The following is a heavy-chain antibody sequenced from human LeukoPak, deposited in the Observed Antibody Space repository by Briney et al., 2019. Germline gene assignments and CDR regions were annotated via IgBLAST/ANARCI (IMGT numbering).Heavy chain of an antibody. Sequence: EASVKVSCKASGGTFSSYAISWGGQAPGQGIEWMGRIIAIFGTANYAQKFQGRVTITTGESTSTAYMELSSLRSEDTAVYYCARGTGENYYDSNYWGQGTLVTVSS. J-gene: IGHJ4*02. V-gene: IGHV1-69*05. CDR3: ARGTGENYYDSNY. CDR1: GGTFSSYA. D-gene: IGHD3-22*01. CDR2: IIAIFGTA.